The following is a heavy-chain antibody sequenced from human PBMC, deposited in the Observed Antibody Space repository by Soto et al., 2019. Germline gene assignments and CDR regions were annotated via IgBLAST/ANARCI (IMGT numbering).Heavy chain of an antibody. J-gene: IGHJ4*02. CDR1: GGSVSNKTYY. D-gene: IGHD4-17*01. Sequence: SETLSLTCSVSGGSVSNKTYYWSWIRQPPGKRLERIGYVYYSGTTNYNPSLKSRVTISVDLSKNQFSLRLSSVTTADTALYYCARTTAVPNTLRSRYFFDYWGQGTLVTVSS. CDR2: VYYSGTT. V-gene: IGHV4-61*01. CDR3: ARTTAVPNTLRSRYFFDY.